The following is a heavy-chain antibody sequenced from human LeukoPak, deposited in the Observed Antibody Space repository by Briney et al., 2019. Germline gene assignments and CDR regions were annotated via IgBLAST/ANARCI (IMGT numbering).Heavy chain of an antibody. CDR2: IIPIFGTA. D-gene: IGHD2-21*02. J-gene: IGHJ4*02. Sequence: RWASVKVSCKASGGTFSRYAISWVRQAPGQVLEWMGGIIPIFGTANYAQKFQGRVTITADESTSTAYMELSSLRSEDTAVYYCAREPHYCGGDCYYFDYWGQGTLVTVSS. V-gene: IGHV1-69*13. CDR3: AREPHYCGGDCYYFDY. CDR1: GGTFSRYA.